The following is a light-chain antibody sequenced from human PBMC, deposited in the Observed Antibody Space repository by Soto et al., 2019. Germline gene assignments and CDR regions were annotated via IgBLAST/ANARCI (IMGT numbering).Light chain of an antibody. V-gene: IGKV3-11*01. CDR3: QQRNNWPPIT. J-gene: IGKJ5*01. CDR1: ESVSTY. Sequence: EIVLTQSPGTLSLSPGERATLSCRASESVSTYVAWYQPKPGQAPRLLIFDALHRAAGVPARFSGSGSGTDFTLTISSLEPEDFAVYYCQQRNNWPPITFGQGTRLEIK. CDR2: DAL.